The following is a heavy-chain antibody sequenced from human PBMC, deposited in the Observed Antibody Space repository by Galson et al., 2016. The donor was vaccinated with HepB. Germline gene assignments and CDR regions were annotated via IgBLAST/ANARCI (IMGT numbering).Heavy chain of an antibody. CDR2: IWYDGSNK. CDR1: GFTFSSYG. D-gene: IGHD1-26*01. V-gene: IGHV3-33*01. J-gene: IGHJ4*02. CDR3: TTDNWWELSLDY. Sequence: SLRLSCAASGFTFSSYGMHWVRQAPGKGLEWVAVIWYDGSNKYYADSVKGRFTISRDNSKNTLYLQMNSLKIEDTAVYYCTTDNWWELSLDYWGQGALVTVSS.